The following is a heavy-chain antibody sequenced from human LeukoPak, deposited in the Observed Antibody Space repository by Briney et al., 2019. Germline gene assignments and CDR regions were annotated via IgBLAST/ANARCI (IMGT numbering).Heavy chain of an antibody. CDR3: AKGSPYCSSTSCFDY. V-gene: IGHV3-66*01. CDR1: GFTVSSNY. J-gene: IGHJ4*02. Sequence: TGGSLRLSCAASGFTVSSNYMSWVRQAPGKGLEWVSVIYSGGSTYYADSVKGRFTISRDNSKNTLYLQMNSLRAEDTAVYYCAKGSPYCSSTSCFDYWGQGTLVTVSS. D-gene: IGHD2-2*01. CDR2: IYSGGST.